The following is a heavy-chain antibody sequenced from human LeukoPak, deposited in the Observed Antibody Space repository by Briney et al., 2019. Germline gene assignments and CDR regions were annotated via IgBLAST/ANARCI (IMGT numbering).Heavy chain of an antibody. J-gene: IGHJ6*03. CDR2: IYYSGST. CDR3: ARTTEGGYTYDYFYYYCMDV. CDR1: GGSISSYY. D-gene: IGHD5-18*01. Sequence: SETLSLTCTVSGGSISSYYWSWIRQPPGKGLEWIAYIYYSGSTNYNPSLKSRVTISVDTSKNQFSLKLRSVTAADTAVYYCARTTEGGYTYDYFYYYCMDVWGKGTTVTISS. V-gene: IGHV4-59*01.